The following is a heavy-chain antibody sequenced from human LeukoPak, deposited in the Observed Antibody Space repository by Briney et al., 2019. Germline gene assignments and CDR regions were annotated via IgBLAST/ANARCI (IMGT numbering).Heavy chain of an antibody. V-gene: IGHV1-69*01. CDR1: GGTFSSYA. J-gene: IGHJ4*02. D-gene: IGHD2-15*01. CDR2: IIPIFGTA. Sequence: SVKVSCKASGGTFSSYAISWVRQAPGQGLEWMGGIIPIFGTANYAQKFQGRVTITADESTSTAYMELSSLRSEDTAVYYCARDTGYCSGGSCYSTLDYWGQGTLATVSS. CDR3: ARDTGYCSGGSCYSTLDY.